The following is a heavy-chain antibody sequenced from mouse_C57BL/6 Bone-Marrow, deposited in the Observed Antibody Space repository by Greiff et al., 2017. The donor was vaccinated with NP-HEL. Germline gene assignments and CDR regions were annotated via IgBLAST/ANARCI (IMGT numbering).Heavy chain of an antibody. J-gene: IGHJ4*01. Sequence: EVHLVESGGGLVQPGGSLSLSCAASGFTFTDYYMSWVRQPPGKALEWLGFIRNKANGYTTEYSASVKGRFTISRDNSQSILYLQMNALRAEDSATYYCARYNRGAVVATTDYYAMDYWGQGTSVTVSS. V-gene: IGHV7-3*01. CDR3: ARYNRGAVVATTDYYAMDY. CDR2: IRNKANGYTT. D-gene: IGHD1-1*01. CDR1: GFTFTDYY.